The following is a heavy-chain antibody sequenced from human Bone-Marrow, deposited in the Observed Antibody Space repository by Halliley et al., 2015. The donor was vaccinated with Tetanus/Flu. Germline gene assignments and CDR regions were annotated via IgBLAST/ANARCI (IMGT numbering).Heavy chain of an antibody. CDR2: ISSYSNYV. J-gene: IGHJ6*02. V-gene: IGHV3-11*05. Sequence: ISSYSNYVNYADSVRGRFTISRDNPQNSLYLQMNSLRVEDTALYYCAREGKQRPLTFYGLDVWGRGTTVTVSS. D-gene: IGHD6-25*01. CDR3: AREGKQRPLTFYGLDV.